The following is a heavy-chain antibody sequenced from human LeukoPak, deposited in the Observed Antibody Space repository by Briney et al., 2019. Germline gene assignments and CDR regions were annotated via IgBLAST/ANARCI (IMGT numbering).Heavy chain of an antibody. CDR1: GFTFSSYA. J-gene: IGHJ6*02. V-gene: IGHV3-23*01. D-gene: IGHD3-16*01. CDR2: ISGSGGST. Sequence: GGSLRLSCAAYGFTFSSYAMSWVRQAPGKGLEWVSAISGSGGSTYYADSVKGRFTISRDNSKNTLYLQMNSLRAEDTAVYYCAKDGWGEIYYYYGMDVWGQGTTVTVSS. CDR3: AKDGWGEIYYYYGMDV.